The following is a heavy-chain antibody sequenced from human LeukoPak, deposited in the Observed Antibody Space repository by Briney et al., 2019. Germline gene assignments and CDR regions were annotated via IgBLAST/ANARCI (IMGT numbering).Heavy chain of an antibody. Sequence: GSSVKVSFKASGGTFSSYAISWVRQAPGQGLEWMGGIIPIFGTANYAQKFQGRVTITADKSTSTAYMELSSLRSEDTAVYYCARGMSDYGDYYYMDVWGKGTTVTVSS. J-gene: IGHJ6*03. CDR2: IIPIFGTA. CDR1: GGTFSSYA. V-gene: IGHV1-69*06. CDR3: ARGMSDYGDYYYMDV. D-gene: IGHD4-17*01.